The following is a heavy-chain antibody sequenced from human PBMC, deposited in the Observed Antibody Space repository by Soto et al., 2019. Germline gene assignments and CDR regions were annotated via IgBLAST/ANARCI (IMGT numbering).Heavy chain of an antibody. CDR3: ARDSNSGSYYGWFDP. D-gene: IGHD1-26*01. CDR2: IYYSGST. J-gene: IGHJ5*02. CDR1: GGSISSYY. Sequence: SETLSLTCTVSGGSISSYYWSWIRQPPGKGLEWIGYIYYSGSTNYNPSLKSRVTISVDTSKNQFSLKLSSVTAADTAVYYCARDSNSGSYYGWFDPWGQGTLVTVSS. V-gene: IGHV4-59*12.